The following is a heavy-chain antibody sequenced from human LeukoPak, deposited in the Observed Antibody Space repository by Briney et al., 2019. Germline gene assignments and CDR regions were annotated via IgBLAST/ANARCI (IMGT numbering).Heavy chain of an antibody. D-gene: IGHD1-26*01. V-gene: IGHV4-39*01. CDR3: ARNASDSGTSYFDY. CDR1: GGSISSGTYY. Sequence: PSETLSLTCTVSGGSISSGTYYWGWVRQPPGKGLEWIGSIYYSGSTSYNPSLKSRVTISVDTSKNQFSLKLDSVTAADTAVYYCARNASDSGTSYFDYCGQGTLVTVSS. CDR2: IYYSGST. J-gene: IGHJ4*02.